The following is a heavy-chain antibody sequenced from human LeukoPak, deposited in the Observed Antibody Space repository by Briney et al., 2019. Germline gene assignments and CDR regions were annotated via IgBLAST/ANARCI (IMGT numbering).Heavy chain of an antibody. V-gene: IGHV3-53*01. D-gene: IGHD3-9*01. CDR2: IYSGGST. Sequence: GGSLRLSCLGSGFAFGDFAMSWVRQAPGKGLEWVSVIYSGGSTYYADSVKGRFTISRDNSKNTLYLQINSLRAEDTAVYYCAREVVIFPDYYYYGMDVWGPGTTVTVSS. J-gene: IGHJ6*02. CDR1: GFAFGDFA. CDR3: AREVVIFPDYYYYGMDV.